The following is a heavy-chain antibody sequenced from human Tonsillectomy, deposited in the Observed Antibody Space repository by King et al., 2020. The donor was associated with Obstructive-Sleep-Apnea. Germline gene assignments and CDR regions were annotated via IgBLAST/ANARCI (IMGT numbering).Heavy chain of an antibody. V-gene: IGHV4-39*07. CDR1: GGSLSSSRYY. J-gene: IGHJ4*02. D-gene: IGHD5/OR15-5a*01. Sequence: QLQESGPGLVKPSETLSLTCTVSGGSLSSSRYYWGLIRQPPGKVLEWIGTLYYIGSTYSNPSLKRRVTISVDTSKNHFSPRLSSVTAADTAVYYCARGSTGARFDYWGQGTLVTVSS. CDR2: LYYIGST. CDR3: ARGSTGARFDY.